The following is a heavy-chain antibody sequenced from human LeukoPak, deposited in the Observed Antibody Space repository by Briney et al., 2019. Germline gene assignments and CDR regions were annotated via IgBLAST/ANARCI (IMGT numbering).Heavy chain of an antibody. CDR2: IYTSGST. V-gene: IGHV4-4*07. Sequence: PSETLSLTCTVSGGSISSYYWSWIRQPAGKGLEWIGRIYTSGSTNYNPSLKSRVTMSVDTSKNQFSLKLGSVTAADTAVYYCARGARYCSSTSCSYFDYWGQGTLVTVSS. CDR1: GGSISSYY. J-gene: IGHJ4*02. D-gene: IGHD2-2*01. CDR3: ARGARYCSSTSCSYFDY.